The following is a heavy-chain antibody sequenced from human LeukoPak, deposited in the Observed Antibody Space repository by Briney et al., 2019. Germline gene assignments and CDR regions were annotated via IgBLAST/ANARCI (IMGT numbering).Heavy chain of an antibody. CDR1: GFTFSGSA. CDR3: TRLNSGYYPNWFDP. V-gene: IGHV3-73*01. Sequence: GGSLRLSCAASGFTFSGSAIHWVRQASGKGLEWVGRIRSKANSYATAYAASVKGRFTISRDDSKNTAYLQMNSLKTEDTAVYYCTRLNSGYYPNWFDPWGQGTLVTVSS. D-gene: IGHD3-22*01. CDR2: IRSKANSYAT. J-gene: IGHJ5*02.